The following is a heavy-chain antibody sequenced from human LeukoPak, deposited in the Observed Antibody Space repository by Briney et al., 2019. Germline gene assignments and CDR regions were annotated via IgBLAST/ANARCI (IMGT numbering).Heavy chain of an antibody. CDR2: ISDDGSRT. CDR3: ARDRAGDYDSSGYLDY. Sequence: GGSLRLSCEVSGFTFSRNWMHWVRQAPGKGLVWVSRISDDGSRTGYADSVKGRVTISRDNAKNSLYLQMNSLRAEDTAVYYCARDRAGDYDSSGYLDYWGQGTLVTLSS. D-gene: IGHD3-22*01. CDR1: GFTFSRNW. J-gene: IGHJ4*02. V-gene: IGHV3-74*01.